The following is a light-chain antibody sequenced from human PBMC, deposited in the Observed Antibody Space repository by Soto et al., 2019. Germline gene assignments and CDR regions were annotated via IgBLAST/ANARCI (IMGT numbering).Light chain of an antibody. J-gene: IGKJ2*01. CDR3: QQDDNLPYT. CDR2: GAS. CDR1: QDISNY. V-gene: IGKV1-33*01. Sequence: DIQMTQSPSSLSASVGDRVTITCQASQDISNYLNWYQQKPGKAPKLLIYGASNLETGVPSRFSGSGSWTDFTVTISSLQPEDIATYYCQQDDNLPYTFGQGTKLEIK.